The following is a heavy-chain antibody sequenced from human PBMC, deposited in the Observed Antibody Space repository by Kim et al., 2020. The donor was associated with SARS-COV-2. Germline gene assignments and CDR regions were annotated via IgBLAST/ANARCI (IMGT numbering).Heavy chain of an antibody. J-gene: IGHJ4*02. CDR3: ARSAGVIGSFDY. Sequence: YYNPSLKSRVTISVDTSKNQFSLKLSSVTAADTAVYYCARSAGVIGSFDYWGQGTLVTVSS. D-gene: IGHD3-10*01. V-gene: IGHV4-31*02.